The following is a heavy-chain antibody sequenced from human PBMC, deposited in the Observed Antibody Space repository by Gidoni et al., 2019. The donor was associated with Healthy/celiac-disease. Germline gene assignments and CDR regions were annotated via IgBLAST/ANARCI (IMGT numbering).Heavy chain of an antibody. J-gene: IGHJ3*02. Sequence: QVQLVQSGAEVKKPGSSVKVSCKASGGTFRSYAISWVRQAPGQGLEWMGGIIPIFGTANYAQKFQGRVTITADKSTSTAYMELSSLRSEDTIVYYCARGSLLVLDGAFDIWGQGTMVTVSS. CDR3: ARGSLLVLDGAFDI. D-gene: IGHD2-15*01. CDR2: IIPIFGTA. CDR1: GGTFRSYA. V-gene: IGHV1-69*06.